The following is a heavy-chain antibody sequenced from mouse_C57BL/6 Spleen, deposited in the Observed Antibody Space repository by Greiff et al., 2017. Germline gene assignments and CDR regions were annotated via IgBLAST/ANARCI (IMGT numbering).Heavy chain of an antibody. CDR3: ARWLLRGYAMDY. CDR2: IHPNSGST. J-gene: IGHJ4*01. D-gene: IGHD2-3*01. V-gene: IGHV1-64*01. Sequence: QVQLKQPGAELVKPGASVTLSCKASGYTFTSYWMHWVKQRPGQGLEWIGMIHPNSGSTNYNEKFKSQATLTVDKSSSTAYMQLSSLTSEDSAVYYCARWLLRGYAMDYWGQGTSVTVSS. CDR1: GYTFTSYW.